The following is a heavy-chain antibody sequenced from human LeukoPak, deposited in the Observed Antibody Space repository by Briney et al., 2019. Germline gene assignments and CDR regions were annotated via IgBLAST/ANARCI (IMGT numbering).Heavy chain of an antibody. J-gene: IGHJ5*02. D-gene: IGHD3-22*01. CDR1: GGSISSYY. Sequence: SETLSLTCTVSGGSISSYYWNWIRQPPGRGLEWIAYVSYSGSTNYNPSLKSRVTMSVDTSKNQFSLNLSSVTAADTAVYYCARGGSSGSSWFDPWGQGTLVTVSS. CDR2: VSYSGST. CDR3: ARGGSSGSSWFDP. V-gene: IGHV4-59*01.